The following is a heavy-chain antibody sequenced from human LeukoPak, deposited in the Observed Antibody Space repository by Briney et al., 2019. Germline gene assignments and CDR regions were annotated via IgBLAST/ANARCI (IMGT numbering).Heavy chain of an antibody. V-gene: IGHV4-59*12. Sequence: PSETLSLTCTVSGGSISSYYWSWIRQPPGKGLEWIGYIYPSGSTNYNPSLKSRVTMSIDTSKNQFSLKLSSVTAADTAVYYCARLINKPIAAAGTGPFDYWGQGTLVTVSS. CDR2: IYPSGST. CDR1: GGSISSYY. D-gene: IGHD6-13*01. CDR3: ARLINKPIAAAGTGPFDY. J-gene: IGHJ4*02.